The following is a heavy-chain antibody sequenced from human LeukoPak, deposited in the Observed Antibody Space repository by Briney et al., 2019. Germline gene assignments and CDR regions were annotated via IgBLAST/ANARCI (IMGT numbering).Heavy chain of an antibody. CDR2: FHSDGNI. Sequence: GGSLRLSCAASGFSVSSDHMSWVRQAPGKGLEWVSLFHSDGNIYYADSVKGRFTISRDDSKNTVYLQMNSLRAEDTAVYYCAKDKSPHCSGGSCYYSGYWGQGTLVTVSS. CDR3: AKDKSPHCSGGSCYYSGY. CDR1: GFSVSSDH. J-gene: IGHJ4*02. V-gene: IGHV3-53*05. D-gene: IGHD2-15*01.